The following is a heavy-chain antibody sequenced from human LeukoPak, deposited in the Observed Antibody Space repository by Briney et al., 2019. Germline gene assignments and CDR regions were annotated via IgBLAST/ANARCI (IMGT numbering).Heavy chain of an antibody. D-gene: IGHD2-2*01. V-gene: IGHV1-8*03. CDR3: ASNRGYCSSTSCPQYDAFDI. Sequence: ASVKVSCKASGYTFTSYGINWVRQATGQGLEWMGWMNPNSGNTGYAQKFQGRVTITRNTSISTAYMELSSLRSEDTAVYYCASNRGYCSSTSCPQYDAFDIWGQGTMVTVSS. CDR2: MNPNSGNT. J-gene: IGHJ3*02. CDR1: GYTFTSYG.